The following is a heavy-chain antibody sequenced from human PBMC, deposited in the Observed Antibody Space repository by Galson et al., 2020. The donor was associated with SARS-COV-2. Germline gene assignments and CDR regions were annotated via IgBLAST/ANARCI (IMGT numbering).Heavy chain of an antibody. J-gene: IGHJ4*02. D-gene: IGHD3-3*01. Sequence: GGSLRLSCAASGFSFSSYWMTWVRQTPGKGLEWVANIKQDGSRKNYVDSLKGRFTISRDNSKNSLYLQMNSLGAEDTAVYYCARDLSEGVGRDFWSGYYPYYWGQGTLVTVSS. V-gene: IGHV3-7*03. CDR1: GFSFSSYW. CDR3: ARDLSEGVGRDFWSGYYPYY. CDR2: IKQDGSRK.